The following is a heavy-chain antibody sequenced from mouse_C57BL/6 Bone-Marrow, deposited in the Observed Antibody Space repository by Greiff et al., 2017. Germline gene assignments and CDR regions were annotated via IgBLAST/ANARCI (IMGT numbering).Heavy chain of an antibody. D-gene: IGHD2-4*01. CDR2: IDPENGDT. V-gene: IGHV14-4*01. CDR1: GFNIKDDY. J-gene: IGHJ3*01. Sequence: VQLQQSGAELVRPGASVKLSCTASGFNIKDDYMHWVKQRPEQGLEWIGWIDPENGDTEYASKFQGKATITADTSSNTAYLQLSSLPSEDTAVYYCTTEDYDGFAYWGQGTLVTVSA. CDR3: TTEDYDGFAY.